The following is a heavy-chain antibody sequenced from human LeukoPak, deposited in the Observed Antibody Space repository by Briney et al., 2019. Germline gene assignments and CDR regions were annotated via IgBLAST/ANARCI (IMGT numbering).Heavy chain of an antibody. J-gene: IGHJ3*02. CDR1: GFTFSSYW. D-gene: IGHD6-19*01. CDR2: IKQDGSEK. V-gene: IGHV3-7*01. Sequence: GGSLRLSCAASGFTFSSYWMRWVRQAPGKGLEWVANIKQDGSEKYYVDSVKGRFTISRDNAKNSLYLQMNSLRAEDTAVYYCARVPFKSFIAVAGWGAFDIWGQGTMVTVSS. CDR3: ARVPFKSFIAVAGWGAFDI.